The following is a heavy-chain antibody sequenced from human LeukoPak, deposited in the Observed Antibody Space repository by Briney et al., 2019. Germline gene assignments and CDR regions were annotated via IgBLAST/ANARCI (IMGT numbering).Heavy chain of an antibody. D-gene: IGHD6-19*01. V-gene: IGHV1-46*01. CDR3: ARVRFSSGWYIAFDM. Sequence: GASVKVSCKASGYTFTSYYVHWVRQAPGQGLEWMGIINPSGGSTTYAQNFQGRITMTRDTSTSTVYMELSSLRSEDTAVYYCARVRFSSGWYIAFDMWGQGTMVTVPS. CDR1: GYTFTSYY. CDR2: INPSGGST. J-gene: IGHJ3*02.